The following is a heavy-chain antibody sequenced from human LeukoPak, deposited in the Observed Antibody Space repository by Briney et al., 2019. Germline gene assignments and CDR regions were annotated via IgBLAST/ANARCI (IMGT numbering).Heavy chain of an antibody. CDR1: GFXFSNFA. J-gene: IGHJ3*02. Sequence: GGSLRLSCAASGFXFSNFAISWARQAPGKGLEWVSALSGSGGSTYYADSVKGRFTISRDNAKNSLYLQMNSLRAEDTAVYYCARLYSSSSGKAFDIWGQGTMVTVSS. V-gene: IGHV3-23*01. D-gene: IGHD6-6*01. CDR2: LSGSGGST. CDR3: ARLYSSSSGKAFDI.